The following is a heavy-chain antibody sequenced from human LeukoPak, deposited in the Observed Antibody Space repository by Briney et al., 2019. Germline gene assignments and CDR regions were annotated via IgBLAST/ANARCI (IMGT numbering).Heavy chain of an antibody. V-gene: IGHV4-39*01. J-gene: IGHJ4*02. Sequence: WDTLSLTCTVSGGSISSSCYYWGWLRQPPGKGLGWIGSIYYSGSTYYNPSLKSRVTICVDTSKNQFTLKLRSVTAADAAVYYCARQVYMITFAGVIGLSPDYWGQGTLVTVSS. CDR3: ARQVYMITFAGVIGLSPDY. CDR2: IYYSGST. CDR1: GGSISSSCYY. D-gene: IGHD3-16*02.